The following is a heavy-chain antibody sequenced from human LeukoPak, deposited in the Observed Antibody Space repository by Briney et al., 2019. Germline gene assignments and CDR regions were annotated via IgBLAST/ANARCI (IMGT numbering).Heavy chain of an antibody. CDR1: GYTFTSYG. Sequence: ASVKVSCKASGYTFTSYGTSWVRQAPGQGLEWMGWISAYNGNTNYAQKLQGRVTMTTDTSTSTAYMELRSLRSDDTAVYYCARFFVKSDTAMVTPLDYWGQGTLVTVSS. CDR2: ISAYNGNT. D-gene: IGHD5-18*01. V-gene: IGHV1-18*04. CDR3: ARFFVKSDTAMVTPLDY. J-gene: IGHJ4*02.